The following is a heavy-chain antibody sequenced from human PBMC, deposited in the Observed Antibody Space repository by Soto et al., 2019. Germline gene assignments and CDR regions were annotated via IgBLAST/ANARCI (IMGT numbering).Heavy chain of an antibody. CDR1: GGSFSGYY. V-gene: IGHV4-34*01. J-gene: IGHJ6*02. Sequence: ETLSLTCAVYGGSFSGYYWSLIRQPPWKGLEWIGEINHSGSTNYNPSLKSRVTISVDTSKNQFSLKLSSVTAADTAVYYCARGVYVSSDYVDYYYYYYGMDVWGQGPTMTVYS. CDR2: INHSGST. D-gene: IGHD4-17*01. CDR3: ARGVYVSSDYVDYYYYYYGMDV.